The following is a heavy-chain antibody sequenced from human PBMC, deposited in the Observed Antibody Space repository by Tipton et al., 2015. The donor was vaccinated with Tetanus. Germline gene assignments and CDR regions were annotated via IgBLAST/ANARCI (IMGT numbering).Heavy chain of an antibody. V-gene: IGHV4-39*01. CDR3: ARPGVGGYTGYYFDF. CDR1: GGSITSSDYF. Sequence: TLSLTCTVSGGSITSSDYFWGWIRQPPGKGLEWIANVHYTGDTYYSPSLQSRVTISVDTSKNQFSLRLSSVTAADTAVYYCARPGVGGYTGYYFDFWGQGTVVTVSS. D-gene: IGHD5-12*01. CDR2: VHYTGDT. J-gene: IGHJ4*02.